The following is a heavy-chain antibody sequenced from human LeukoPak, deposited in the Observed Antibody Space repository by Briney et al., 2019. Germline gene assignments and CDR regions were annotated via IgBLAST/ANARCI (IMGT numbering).Heavy chain of an antibody. CDR2: ISSSSSYT. CDR1: GFTFSDYY. V-gene: IGHV3-11*06. CDR3: ARDLITMVRGAFDI. D-gene: IGHD3-10*01. Sequence: PGGSLRLSCAASGFTFSDYYMSWIRQAPGKGLEWVSYISSSSSYTNYAGSVKGRFTISRDNAKNSLYLQMNSLRAEDTAVYYCARDLITMVRGAFDIWGQGTMVTVSS. J-gene: IGHJ3*02.